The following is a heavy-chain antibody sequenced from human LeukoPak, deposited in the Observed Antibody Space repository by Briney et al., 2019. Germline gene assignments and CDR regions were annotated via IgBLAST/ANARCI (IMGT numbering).Heavy chain of an antibody. J-gene: IGHJ4*02. CDR3: ARSGYCSSTSCYPIDY. Sequence: GESLKISCKGSGYSFTSYWIGWVRQMPGKGLEWMGIIYPGDSDTRYSPSFQGQVTISADKSISTAYLQWSSLKASDTAMYYCARSGYCSSTSCYPIDYWGPGTLVTVSS. D-gene: IGHD2-2*01. CDR1: GYSFTSYW. V-gene: IGHV5-51*01. CDR2: IYPGDSDT.